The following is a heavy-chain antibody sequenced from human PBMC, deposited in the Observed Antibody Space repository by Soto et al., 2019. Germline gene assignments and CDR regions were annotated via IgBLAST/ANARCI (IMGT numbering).Heavy chain of an antibody. D-gene: IGHD6-6*01. J-gene: IGHJ4*02. V-gene: IGHV3-23*01. CDR1: GFTFGSYG. CDR2: LSGSSLTV. Sequence: EVQLLESGGGLVQPGGSLRLTCAASGFTFGSYGMSWVRQAPGKGLEWVSSLSGSSLTVYYADSVKGRFTISRDNSDNTLLLEMTSLRAEDTAFYYCAKDTRIAARPIGYFDHWGQGTLVTVSS. CDR3: AKDTRIAARPIGYFDH.